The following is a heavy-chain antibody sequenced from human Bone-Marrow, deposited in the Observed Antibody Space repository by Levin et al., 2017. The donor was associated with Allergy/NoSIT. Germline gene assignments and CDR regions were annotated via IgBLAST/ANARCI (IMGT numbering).Heavy chain of an antibody. CDR3: ARDMYYYDSSGQRTFDDAFDI. CDR1: GFTFSSYA. D-gene: IGHD3-22*01. J-gene: IGHJ3*02. V-gene: IGHV3-30-3*01. Sequence: GGSLRLSCAASGFTFSSYAMHWVRQAPGKGLEWVAVISYDGSNKYYADSVKGRFTISRDNSKNTLYLQMNSLRAEDTAVYYCARDMYYYDSSGQRTFDDAFDIWGQGTMVTVSS. CDR2: ISYDGSNK.